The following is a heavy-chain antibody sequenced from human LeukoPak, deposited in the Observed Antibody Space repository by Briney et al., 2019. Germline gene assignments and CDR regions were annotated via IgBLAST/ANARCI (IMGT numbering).Heavy chain of an antibody. D-gene: IGHD5-18*01. Sequence: PGGSLSLSCAASGFTFSSYEMNWVRQAPGKGLEWVSYISSSGSTIYYADSVKGRFTISRDNAKNSLYLQMNSLRAEDTAVYYRARESVLYSYVRSPYNWFDPWGQGTLVTVSS. J-gene: IGHJ5*02. CDR3: ARESVLYSYVRSPYNWFDP. CDR1: GFTFSSYE. CDR2: ISSSGSTI. V-gene: IGHV3-48*03.